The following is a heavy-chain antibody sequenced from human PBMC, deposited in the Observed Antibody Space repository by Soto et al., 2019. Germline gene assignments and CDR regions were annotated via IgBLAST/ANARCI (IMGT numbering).Heavy chain of an antibody. D-gene: IGHD3-22*01. CDR1: GFTFSNAW. V-gene: IGHV3-15*07. CDR2: VKSKNDGGTT. Sequence: TGGSLSLSCAASGFTFSNAWINWVRQAPGKGLEWVGRVKSKNDGGTTDFAAPVKGRFAISRDDSKNMVYLEMNSLQAEDTAIYYCTADSYITSIIVRFDYWGHGTLVTVSS. CDR3: TADSYITSIIVRFDY. J-gene: IGHJ4*01.